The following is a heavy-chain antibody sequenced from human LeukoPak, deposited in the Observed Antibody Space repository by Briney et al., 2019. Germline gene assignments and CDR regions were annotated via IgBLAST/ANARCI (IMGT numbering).Heavy chain of an antibody. CDR1: GFDFSTYA. CDR2: ISTMSNYI. D-gene: IGHD5-12*01. CDR3: SRDRLGGLDL. Sequence: PGGSLRLSCAASGFDFSTYAINWVRQAPRKGLEWVSSISTMSNYIFYGDSVKSRFTISRDNAKNSVYLQMNSLRPEDTAVYYCSRDRLGGLDLWGQGTLVTVSS. J-gene: IGHJ5*02. V-gene: IGHV3-21*01.